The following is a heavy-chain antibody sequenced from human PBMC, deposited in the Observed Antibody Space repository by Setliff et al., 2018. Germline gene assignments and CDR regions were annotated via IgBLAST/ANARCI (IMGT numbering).Heavy chain of an antibody. D-gene: IGHD6-13*01. J-gene: IGHJ4*02. CDR3: ARSGDRYSSSWYSLGY. V-gene: IGHV4-61*02. Sequence: SETLSLTCTVSGGSISSGSYYWSWIRQPAGKGLEWIGRIYTSGSTNYNPPLKSRVTISVDTSKNQFSLKLSSVTAADTAVYYCARSGDRYSSSWYSLGYWGQGTLVTVSS. CDR1: GGSISSGSYY. CDR2: IYTSGST.